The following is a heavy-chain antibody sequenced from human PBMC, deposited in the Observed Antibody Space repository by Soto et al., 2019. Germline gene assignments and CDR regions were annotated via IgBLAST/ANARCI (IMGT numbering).Heavy chain of an antibody. CDR2: ISAYNGNT. CDR3: ARALEQWPPYFDS. CDR1: GYTFTSYG. V-gene: IGHV1-18*01. J-gene: IGHJ4*02. Sequence: ASVKVSCKASGYTFTSYGMSWVRQAPGQGLEWTGWISAYNGNTNYAQKLQGRVTMTTDTSTSTAYMELRSLRSDDTSVYYCARALEQWPPYFDSWGQGTLVTVSS. D-gene: IGHD6-19*01.